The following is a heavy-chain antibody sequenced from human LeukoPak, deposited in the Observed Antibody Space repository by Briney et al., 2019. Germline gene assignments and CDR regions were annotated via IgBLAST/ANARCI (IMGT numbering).Heavy chain of an antibody. Sequence: PGGSLRLSCAASGFTFDDYGMSWGRHVPGRGLGWVSGTNWDGASTGYADSVKGRFTISRDNVKNFLYLQMNSLRVEDTALYFCGRVYCSTTSGYDYCDFDIDVWGNGTTVTVSS. J-gene: IGHJ6*03. V-gene: IGHV3-20*04. D-gene: IGHD2-2*01. CDR1: GFTFDDYG. CDR3: GRVYCSTTSGYDYCDFDIDV. CDR2: TNWDGAST.